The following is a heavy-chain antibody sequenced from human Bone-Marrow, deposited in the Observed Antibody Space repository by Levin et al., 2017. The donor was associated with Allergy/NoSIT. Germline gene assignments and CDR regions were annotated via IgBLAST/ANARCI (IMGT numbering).Heavy chain of an antibody. CDR1: GDSVSSDTYY. Sequence: SETLSLTCTVSGDSVSSDTYYWSWIRQPPGKGLEWIGFIYYSGSTSYNPSLKSRVTISVDTSRNQFSLTPTSVTAADTAVYYCARGGNLYYYGSGRSFHHWGQGTLVTVSS. D-gene: IGHD3-10*01. CDR2: IYYSGST. V-gene: IGHV4-61*01. CDR3: ARGGNLYYYGSGRSFHH. J-gene: IGHJ1*01.